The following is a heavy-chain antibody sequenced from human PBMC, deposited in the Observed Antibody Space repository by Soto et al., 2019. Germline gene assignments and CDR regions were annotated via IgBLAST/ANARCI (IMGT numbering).Heavy chain of an antibody. CDR2: IEPPGSYT. D-gene: IGHD3-9*01. J-gene: IGHJ6*02. CDR3: ATRFLSGGAAARILTGSMMDV. Sequence: PGQSLKISSKGSAYSFTSYWISCVRQMPGTGVAWTGSIEPPGSYTKHSPSLQSNVTISADKTISTAYLQWSCLKASDTAMYYCATRFLSGGAAARILTGSMMDVWGQGTTVTVSS. V-gene: IGHV5-10-1*01. CDR1: AYSFTSYW.